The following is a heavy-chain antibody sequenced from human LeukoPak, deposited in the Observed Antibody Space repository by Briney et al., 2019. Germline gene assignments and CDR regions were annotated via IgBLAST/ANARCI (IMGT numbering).Heavy chain of an antibody. D-gene: IGHD6-19*01. CDR2: IYYSGST. V-gene: IGHV4-39*01. CDR1: GGSISTSSSY. CDR3: ARRGSGWSSYYFDY. Sequence: SETLSLTCTVSGGSISTSSSYWGWVRQPPGKGLEWIVSIYYSGSTYYNPSLKSRVTISVDTSKNQFSLKLSSVTAADTAVYYCARRGSGWSSYYFDYWGQGTLVTVSS. J-gene: IGHJ4*02.